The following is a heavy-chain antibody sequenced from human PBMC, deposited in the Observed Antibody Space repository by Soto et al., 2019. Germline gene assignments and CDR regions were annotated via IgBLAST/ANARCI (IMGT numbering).Heavy chain of an antibody. CDR1: GYTFTGYY. J-gene: IGHJ4*02. V-gene: IGHV1-2*02. D-gene: IGHD6-6*01. Sequence: ASVKVSCKASGYTFTGYYMHWVRQAPGQGLEWMGWINPNSGGTNYAQKFQGRVTMTRDTSISTAYMELSRLRSDDTAVYYCAREVDSIAALYFDYWGQRTLVTVSS. CDR3: AREVDSIAALYFDY. CDR2: INPNSGGT.